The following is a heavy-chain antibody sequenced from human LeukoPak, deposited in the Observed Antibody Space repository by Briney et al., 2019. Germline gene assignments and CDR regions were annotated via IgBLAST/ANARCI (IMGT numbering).Heavy chain of an antibody. CDR1: GFTFSSYS. J-gene: IGHJ4*02. CDR3: ARVGYSGYFGVN. V-gene: IGHV3-21*01. D-gene: IGHD5-12*01. CDR2: ISSSSYI. Sequence: PGGSLRLSCAASGFTFSSYSMNWVRQAPGKGLEWVSSISSSSYIYYADSVKGRFIISRDNAKNSLYLQMNSLRAEDTAVYYCARVGYSGYFGVNWGQGTLVTVSS.